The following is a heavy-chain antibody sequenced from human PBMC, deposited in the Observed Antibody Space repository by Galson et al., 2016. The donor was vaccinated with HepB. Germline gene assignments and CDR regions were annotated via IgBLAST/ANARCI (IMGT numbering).Heavy chain of an antibody. Sequence: TLSLTCTVSGGSINSDSHYWTWVRQPVGKALEWLGQISNSGTTSYNPSLNRRVALSIDTSKNQFSLDLTSVTAADTAIYFCARYDFWNGPIFDSWGQGTLVIVSS. J-gene: IGHJ4*02. CDR2: ISNSGTT. CDR3: ARYDFWNGPIFDS. V-gene: IGHV4-61*09. D-gene: IGHD3-3*01. CDR1: GGSINSDSHY.